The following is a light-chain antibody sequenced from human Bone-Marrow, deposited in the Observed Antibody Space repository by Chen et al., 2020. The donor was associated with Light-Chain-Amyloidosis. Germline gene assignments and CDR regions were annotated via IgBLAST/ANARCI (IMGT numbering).Light chain of an antibody. CDR1: DLPTKY. CDR2: RDT. CDR3: QSADSSGTYEVI. V-gene: IGLV3-25*03. Sequence: SYELTQPPSVSVSPGQTARITCYGDDLPTKYAYWYQQKPGQAPVLVIHRDTDRPSGISERFSGSSSGTTATLTISGVQAEDEADYHCQSADSSGTYEVIFGGGTKLTVL. J-gene: IGLJ2*01.